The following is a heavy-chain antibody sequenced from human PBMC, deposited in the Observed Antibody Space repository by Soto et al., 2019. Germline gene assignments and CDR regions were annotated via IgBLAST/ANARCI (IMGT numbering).Heavy chain of an antibody. CDR2: ISWNSGSI. V-gene: IGHV3-9*01. D-gene: IGHD6-13*01. Sequence: EVQLVESGGGLVQPGRSLRLSCAASGFTFDDYAMHWVRQAPGKGLEWVSGISWNSGSIGYADSVKGRFTISRDNDKKSLYLQMNSLRAEDTALYYCAKDTVAAADYPLGNFDYWGQGTMVTVSS. J-gene: IGHJ4*02. CDR1: GFTFDDYA. CDR3: AKDTVAAADYPLGNFDY.